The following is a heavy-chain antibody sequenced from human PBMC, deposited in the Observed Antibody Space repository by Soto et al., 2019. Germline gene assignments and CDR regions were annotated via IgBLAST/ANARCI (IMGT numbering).Heavy chain of an antibody. CDR1: GLSFPNAW. V-gene: IGHV3-15*04. Sequence: EVQLVESGGGLVKPGESLRLSCATSGLSFPNAWMNWVRQAPGKGLEWVGRIESKSQGGTTDYSAPVKGRFSISRDDSKETVYLQMNSLKTEDTAVYYCATARGDYWGQGALVTVSS. CDR2: IESKSQGGTT. D-gene: IGHD6-6*01. CDR3: ATARGDY. J-gene: IGHJ4*02.